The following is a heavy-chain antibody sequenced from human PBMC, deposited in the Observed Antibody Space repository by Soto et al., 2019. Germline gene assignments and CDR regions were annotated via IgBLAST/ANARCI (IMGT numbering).Heavy chain of an antibody. Sequence: EVQLLESGGGLVQPGGSLRLSCAASGFTFSSYAMSWVRQAPGKGLEWVSAISGSGGSTYYADSVKGRFTISRDNSKTTLYLQMNSPRDQDTAVYNCVIPGEYFSGADRGRDAAFDTWGQGTMVTVSS. D-gene: IGHD3-16*01. CDR3: VIPGEYFSGADRGRDAAFDT. CDR2: ISGSGGST. CDR1: GFTFSSYA. J-gene: IGHJ3*02. V-gene: IGHV3-23*01.